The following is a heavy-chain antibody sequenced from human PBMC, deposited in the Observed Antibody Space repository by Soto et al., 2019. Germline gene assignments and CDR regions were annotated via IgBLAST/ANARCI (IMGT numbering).Heavy chain of an antibody. CDR2: ISYDGSNK. CDR1: GFTVSSYG. J-gene: IGHJ4*02. CDR3: AKDAVQLWFSGAFFDY. D-gene: IGHD5-18*01. Sequence: QVQLVESGGGVVQPGRSLRLSCAASGFTVSSYGMHWVRQAPGKGLEWVAVISYDGSNKYYADSVKGRFTMSRDNSKNTLYLQMNSLRAEDTAVYYCAKDAVQLWFSGAFFDYWGQGTLVTVSS. V-gene: IGHV3-30*18.